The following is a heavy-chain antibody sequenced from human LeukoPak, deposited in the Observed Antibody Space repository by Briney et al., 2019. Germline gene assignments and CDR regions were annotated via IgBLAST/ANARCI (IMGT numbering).Heavy chain of an antibody. CDR3: ASVSLADYTFDY. Sequence: GAPVKVSCKASGYTFSSSGISCVRQAPGHELVRMGWIRAYNGNTNYAQKLQGRVTMTSDTSTSTAYMELRSLRSDDTAVYYCASVSLADYTFDYWGQGTLVTVSS. D-gene: IGHD4-11*01. J-gene: IGHJ4*02. CDR1: GYTFSSSG. CDR2: IRAYNGNT. V-gene: IGHV1-18*01.